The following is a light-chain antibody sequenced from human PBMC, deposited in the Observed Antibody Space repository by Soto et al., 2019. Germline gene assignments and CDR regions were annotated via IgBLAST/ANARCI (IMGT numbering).Light chain of an antibody. Sequence: ESVLTQSPVTLSVSPGERGTLSCRASQSVGTSLAWYQQRPGQAPRLLIYGASNRATGIPDRFSGGGSGTDFTLTISKLEPEDLAVYHCQQYGGSPRTFGPGTKVDIK. CDR1: QSVGTS. CDR2: GAS. CDR3: QQYGGSPRT. J-gene: IGKJ1*01. V-gene: IGKV3-20*01.